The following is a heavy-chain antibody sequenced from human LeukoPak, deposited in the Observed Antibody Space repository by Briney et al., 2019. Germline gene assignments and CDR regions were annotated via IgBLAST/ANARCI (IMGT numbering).Heavy chain of an antibody. V-gene: IGHV3-21*01. D-gene: IGHD6-13*01. J-gene: IGHJ4*02. Sequence: GGSLRLSCAASGFTFSSYSMNWVRQAPGKRLEWVSSISSSSSYIYYADSVKGRFTISRDNAKNSLYLQMNSLRAEDTAVYYCARVAAAGSFDYWGQGTLVTVSS. CDR2: ISSSSSYI. CDR1: GFTFSSYS. CDR3: ARVAAAGSFDY.